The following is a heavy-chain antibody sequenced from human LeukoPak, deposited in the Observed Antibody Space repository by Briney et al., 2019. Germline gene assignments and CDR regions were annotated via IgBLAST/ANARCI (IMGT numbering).Heavy chain of an antibody. V-gene: IGHV3-21*01. D-gene: IGHD2-15*01. CDR1: GFTFSSYS. J-gene: IGHJ1*01. Sequence: PGGSLRLSCAASGFTFSSYSMNWVRQAPGKGLEWVSSISSSSSYIYYADSVKGRFTISRDNAKNSLYLQMNSLRAEDTAVYYCAIGYCRGGSCYEGISYFQHWGQGTLVTVSS. CDR3: AIGYCRGGSCYEGISYFQH. CDR2: ISSSSSYI.